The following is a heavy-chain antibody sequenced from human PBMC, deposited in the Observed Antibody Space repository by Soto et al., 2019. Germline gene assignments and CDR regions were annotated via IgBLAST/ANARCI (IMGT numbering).Heavy chain of an antibody. J-gene: IGHJ4*02. CDR2: INSDGSTT. Sequence: LRLSCAASGFSFSNTWMHWVRQAPGKGLVWVSYINSDGSTTTYADSVKGRFTISRDNAKNTVYLQIDSLRAEDTAVYYCARDRSYSNDYWGQGVLVTVSS. CDR1: GFSFSNTW. D-gene: IGHD5-12*01. CDR3: ARDRSYSNDY. V-gene: IGHV3-74*01.